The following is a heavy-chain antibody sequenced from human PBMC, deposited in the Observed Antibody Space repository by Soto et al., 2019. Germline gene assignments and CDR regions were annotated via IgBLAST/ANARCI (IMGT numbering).Heavy chain of an antibody. Sequence: EVQLLESGGGLVQPGGSLRLSCAASGFIFSNYDMSWVRLAPGKGLEWVSVISGSGGTTYYADSVKGRFTISRDNSKNTLYLQMNSLRAEDTAVYFCAKRPQHCSGGSCYRNYFDYWGQGTLVTVSS. D-gene: IGHD2-15*01. CDR1: GFIFSNYD. CDR2: ISGSGGTT. V-gene: IGHV3-23*01. CDR3: AKRPQHCSGGSCYRNYFDY. J-gene: IGHJ4*02.